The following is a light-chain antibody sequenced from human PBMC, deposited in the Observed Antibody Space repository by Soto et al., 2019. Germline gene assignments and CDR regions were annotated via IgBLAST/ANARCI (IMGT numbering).Light chain of an antibody. J-gene: IGLJ2*01. Sequence: QSALTQPASVSGSPGQSITISCTGTSRDVGGYNYVSWYQQHPGKAPKLIIYDVSNRPSGVSNRFSGSKSGNTASLTISGLQAEDEADYYCSSYTSSSTLVFGGGTKPTVL. V-gene: IGLV2-14*01. CDR2: DVS. CDR1: SRDVGGYNY. CDR3: SSYTSSSTLV.